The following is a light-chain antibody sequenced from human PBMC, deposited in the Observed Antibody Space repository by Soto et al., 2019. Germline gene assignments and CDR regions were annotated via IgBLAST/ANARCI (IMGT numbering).Light chain of an antibody. J-gene: IGLJ1*01. CDR1: SSDIGDYKC. CDR2: AVN. Sequence: SPLTQPASVSGSLGHSVTITCIGTSSDIGDYKCVSWYQQHPGKAPNPVISAVNNRPSGISDRFSGLMSGNTTFLTIYGRQAEEEADHSCISYKTIFTDGFGTGTKGT. V-gene: IGLV2-14*01. CDR3: ISYKTIFTDG.